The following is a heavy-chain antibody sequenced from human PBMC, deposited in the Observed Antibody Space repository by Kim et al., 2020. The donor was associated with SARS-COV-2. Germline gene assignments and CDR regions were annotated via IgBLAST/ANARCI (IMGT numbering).Heavy chain of an antibody. Sequence: SETLSLTCTVSGGSVSSGSYYWSWIRQPPGKGLEWIGYIYYSGSTNYNPSLKSRVTISVDTSKNQFSLKLSSVTAADTAVYYCARLAAVTGGYSQHWGQG. CDR3: ARLAAVTGGYSQH. D-gene: IGHD6-13*01. J-gene: IGHJ1*01. CDR1: GGSVSSGSYY. CDR2: IYYSGST. V-gene: IGHV4-61*01.